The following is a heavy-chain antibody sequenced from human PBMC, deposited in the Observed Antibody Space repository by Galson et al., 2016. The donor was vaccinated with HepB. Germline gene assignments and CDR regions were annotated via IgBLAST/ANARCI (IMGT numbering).Heavy chain of an antibody. D-gene: IGHD3-22*01. Sequence: SVKVSCKASGYTFTRNSIHWVRQAPGQRLEWMGWINPGNGDTKFSQNFQGRVTFTRDTSATTAYMELSSLIFEHTAVFYCVSDRQYYHDSSRTPRYYFDYWGQGTLITVSS. CDR1: GYTFTRNS. V-gene: IGHV1-3*01. CDR3: VSDRQYYHDSSRTPRYYFDY. J-gene: IGHJ4*02. CDR2: INPGNGDT.